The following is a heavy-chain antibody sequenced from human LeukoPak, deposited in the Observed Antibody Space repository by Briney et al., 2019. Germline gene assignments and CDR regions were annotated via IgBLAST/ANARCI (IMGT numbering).Heavy chain of an antibody. V-gene: IGHV3-64*01. D-gene: IGHD4-17*01. CDR2: ISSNGGST. CDR3: ARDGGTVTPYFDY. J-gene: IGHJ4*02. Sequence: GGSLRLSCAASGFTFSSYAMHWVRQAPGKGLEYVSAISSNGGSTYYANSVKGRFTISRDNSKNTPYLQMGSLRAEDMAVYYCARDGGTVTPYFDYWGQATLVTVSS. CDR1: GFTFSSYA.